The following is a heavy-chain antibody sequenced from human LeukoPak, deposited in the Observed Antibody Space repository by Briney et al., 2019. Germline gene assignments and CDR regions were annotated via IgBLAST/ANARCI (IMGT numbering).Heavy chain of an antibody. D-gene: IGHD1-26*01. CDR3: TRAGSVMGGTKYFPH. CDR2: ISAYNGNT. Sequence: ASVKVSCKASGYTFTSYGVSWVRQAPGQGLEWMGWISAYNGNTNYAQKFQGRVTMTTDTSTNTAYMELRSLTSDDTALYYCTRAGSVMGGTKYFPHWGQGTLVTVSA. CDR1: GYTFTSYG. J-gene: IGHJ1*01. V-gene: IGHV1-18*01.